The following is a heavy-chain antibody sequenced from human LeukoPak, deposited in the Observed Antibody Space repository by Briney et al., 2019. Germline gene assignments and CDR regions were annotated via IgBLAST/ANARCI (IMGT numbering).Heavy chain of an antibody. J-gene: IGHJ5*02. CDR3: ARHPTALVSYGFDP. D-gene: IGHD5-18*01. Sequence: PSETLSLTCTVSGGSISSYFWSWLRQPPGKRLEWIGYISYSGSTDYNPSLKSRVTISVDTSKNQFSLNLSSVTAADTAVYYCARHPTALVSYGFDPWGQGTLVTVSS. CDR2: ISYSGST. CDR1: GGSISSYF. V-gene: IGHV4-59*08.